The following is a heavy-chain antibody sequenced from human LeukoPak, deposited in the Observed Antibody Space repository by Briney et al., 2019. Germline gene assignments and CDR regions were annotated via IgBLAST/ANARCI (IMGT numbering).Heavy chain of an antibody. CDR1: GGSISSSNYY. Sequence: SETLPLTRTVPGGSISSSNYYWGWIRQPPGKGLEWIGNIYYSGSTYYNPSLKSRVTISVDTSKNHFSLKLSSVTAADTAVYYCARLVAVAGVFDYWGQGTLVTVSS. V-gene: IGHV4-39*02. D-gene: IGHD6-19*01. CDR3: ARLVAVAGVFDY. J-gene: IGHJ4*02. CDR2: IYYSGST.